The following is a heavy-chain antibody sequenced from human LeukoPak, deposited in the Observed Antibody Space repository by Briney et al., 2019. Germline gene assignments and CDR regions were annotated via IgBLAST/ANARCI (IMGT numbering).Heavy chain of an antibody. D-gene: IGHD2-15*01. Sequence: GGSLRLSCAASGFTFSDYYMSWIRQAPGKGLEWVSYISSSGSTIYYADSVKGRFTISRDNAKNSLYLQMNSLRAEDTAVYYCARDTGYCSGGSCYYYYYGMDVWGQEITVTVSS. CDR1: GFTFSDYY. J-gene: IGHJ6*02. CDR3: ARDTGYCSGGSCYYYYYGMDV. V-gene: IGHV3-11*01. CDR2: ISSSGSTI.